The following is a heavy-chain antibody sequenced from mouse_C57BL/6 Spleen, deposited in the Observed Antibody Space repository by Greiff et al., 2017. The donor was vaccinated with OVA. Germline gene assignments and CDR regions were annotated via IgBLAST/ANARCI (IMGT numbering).Heavy chain of an antibody. CDR1: GFTFSSYA. D-gene: IGHD2-2*01. Sequence: EVKVVESGGGLVKPGGSLKLSCAASGFTFSSYAMSWVRQTPEKRLEWVATISDGGSYTYYPDNVKGRFTISRDNAKNNLYLQMSHLKSEDTAMYYCASRMVTYFDYWGQGTTLTVSS. J-gene: IGHJ2*01. CDR2: ISDGGSYT. V-gene: IGHV5-4*03. CDR3: ASRMVTYFDY.